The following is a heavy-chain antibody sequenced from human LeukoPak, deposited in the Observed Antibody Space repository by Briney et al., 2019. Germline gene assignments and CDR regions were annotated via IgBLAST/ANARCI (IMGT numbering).Heavy chain of an antibody. D-gene: IGHD1-14*01. J-gene: IGHJ3*02. CDR2: IRYDGSNK. Sequence: GGSLRLSCAASGFTFSSYGMHWVRQAPGKGLEWVAFIRYDGSNKYYADSVKGRFTISRDNSKNTLYLQMNSLRADDTAVYYCATNTGPPHLAFDIWGQGTMVTVSS. CDR3: ATNTGPPHLAFDI. V-gene: IGHV3-30*02. CDR1: GFTFSSYG.